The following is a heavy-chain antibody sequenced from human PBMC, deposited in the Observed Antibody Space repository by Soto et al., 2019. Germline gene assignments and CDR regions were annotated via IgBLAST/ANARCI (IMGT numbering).Heavy chain of an antibody. CDR3: TRDASRESSARGWFDP. J-gene: IGHJ5*02. D-gene: IGHD6-25*01. V-gene: IGHV3-21*01. CDR1: GFTFRSFT. Sequence: VGSLRLSCAASGFTFRSFTMNWVRQAPGRGLEWVSTISSNSAYIYYTDALRGRFTISRDNAKNSLYLQMNSLRAEDTAVYYCTRDASRESSARGWFDPWGPGTLVTVSS. CDR2: ISSNSAYI.